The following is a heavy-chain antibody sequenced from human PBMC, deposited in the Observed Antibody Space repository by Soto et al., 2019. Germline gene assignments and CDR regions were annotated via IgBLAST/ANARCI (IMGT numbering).Heavy chain of an antibody. J-gene: IGHJ6*02. Sequence: XSVKFSWKASVYLFKDYGISWVRQAPGQGLEWLGWFNTYNGKTNYAEKVQGRVIMTVDTSTRTAYMELRSLRSDDTAVYFCAGVLSPEDLLSRHHYHGMDVWGQGTTVTVSS. CDR1: VYLFKDYG. D-gene: IGHD3-16*02. CDR3: AGVLSPEDLLSRHHYHGMDV. CDR2: FNTYNGKT. V-gene: IGHV1-18*01.